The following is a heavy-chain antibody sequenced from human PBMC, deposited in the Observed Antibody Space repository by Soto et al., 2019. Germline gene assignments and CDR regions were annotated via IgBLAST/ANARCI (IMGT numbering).Heavy chain of an antibody. Sequence: SGGSLRLSCAASGFTISTYAMTWVRQAPGKGLECVSGVTGSGGQIHYADSVKGRFTISKDNSKNTLYLQMSSLRDEDTALYYCAKDAVYNDGLWLMESWGQGTLVTVSS. V-gene: IGHV3-23*01. CDR3: AKDAVYNDGLWLMES. CDR1: GFTISTYA. CDR2: VTGSGGQI. D-gene: IGHD2-21*01. J-gene: IGHJ5*02.